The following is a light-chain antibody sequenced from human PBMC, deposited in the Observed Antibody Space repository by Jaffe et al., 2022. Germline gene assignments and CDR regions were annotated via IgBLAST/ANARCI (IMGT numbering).Light chain of an antibody. J-gene: IGKJ4*01. Sequence: EIVLTQSPGTLSLSPEEGATLSCRASQSVTRNHLAWYQHKPGQAPRLLIYAASSRATGVPDRFSGSGSGTDFTLVISRLEPEDFAVYYCQQYDSSPITFGGGTKVEI. CDR2: AAS. V-gene: IGKV3-20*01. CDR1: QSVTRNH. CDR3: QQYDSSPIT.